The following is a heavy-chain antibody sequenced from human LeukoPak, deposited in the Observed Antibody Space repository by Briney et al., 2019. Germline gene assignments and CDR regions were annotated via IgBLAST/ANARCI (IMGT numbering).Heavy chain of an antibody. CDR1: GGTFSSYA. J-gene: IGHJ4*02. Sequence: ASVKVSCKASGGTFSSYAVSWVRQAPGQGLEWMGGIIPIFGTANYAQKFQGRVTITADKSTSTAYMELSSLRSEDTAVYYCARPTGYYYDSSGFDYWGQGTLVTVSS. V-gene: IGHV1-69*06. CDR2: IIPIFGTA. D-gene: IGHD3-22*01. CDR3: ARPTGYYYDSSGFDY.